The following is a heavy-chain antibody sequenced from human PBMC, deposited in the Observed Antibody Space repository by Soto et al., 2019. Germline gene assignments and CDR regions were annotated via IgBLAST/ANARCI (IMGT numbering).Heavy chain of an antibody. CDR1: GYTFSDYG. Sequence: ASVKVSFKPSGYTFSDYGLAWLRQTPGQRPEWMGWVSTYNTNTNYAQKFQGRVTINTDTSTTTTSMQPRSLISDDTAVYYCARELNTDSSAYYSFAYWGQGTLVTVSS. CDR3: ARELNTDSSAYYSFAY. J-gene: IGHJ4*02. D-gene: IGHD3-22*01. V-gene: IGHV1-18*01. CDR2: VSTYNTNT.